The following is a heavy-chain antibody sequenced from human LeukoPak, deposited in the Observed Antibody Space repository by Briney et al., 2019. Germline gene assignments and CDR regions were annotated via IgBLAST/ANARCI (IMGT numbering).Heavy chain of an antibody. V-gene: IGHV3-64*01. Sequence: GESLKISCAASGFTFSSYAMHWVRQAPGKGLEYVSAISSNGGSTYYANSVKGRFTISRDNSKNTLYLQMGSLRAEDMAVYYCARGYSGYVGFDYWGQGTLVTVSS. D-gene: IGHD5-12*01. CDR3: ARGYSGYVGFDY. CDR1: GFTFSSYA. J-gene: IGHJ4*02. CDR2: ISSNGGST.